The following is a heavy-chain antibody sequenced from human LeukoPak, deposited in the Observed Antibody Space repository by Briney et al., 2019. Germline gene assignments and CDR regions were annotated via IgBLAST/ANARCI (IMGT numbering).Heavy chain of an antibody. CDR3: ARTNGYSSGWYFDY. V-gene: IGHV4-4*07. D-gene: IGHD6-19*01. J-gene: IGHJ4*02. CDR2: IYTSGST. Sequence: SETLSLTCAVSGGSIRSYYWNWIRQPAGKGLEWIGRIYTSGSTNYNPSLKSRVTMSVDTSKNQFSLKLSSVTAADTAVYYCARTNGYSSGWYFDYWGQGTLVTVSS. CDR1: GGSIRSYY.